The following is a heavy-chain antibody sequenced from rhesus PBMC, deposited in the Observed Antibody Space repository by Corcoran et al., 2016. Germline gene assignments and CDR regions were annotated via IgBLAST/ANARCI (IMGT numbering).Heavy chain of an antibody. D-gene: IGHD6-31*01. J-gene: IGHJ4*01. CDR1: GGSISSGYYY. V-gene: IGHV4-122*02. CDR3: ARDNSSGRRYFDY. Sequence: QVQLQESGPGLVKPSETLSLTCAVSGGSISSGYYYWSWIRPPPGKGLQWIGYITYSGSTSYNPYLMSRVTISRDTFKNQVSLKLSSVTAADTAVYYCARDNSSGRRYFDYWGQGVLVTVSS. CDR2: ITYSGST.